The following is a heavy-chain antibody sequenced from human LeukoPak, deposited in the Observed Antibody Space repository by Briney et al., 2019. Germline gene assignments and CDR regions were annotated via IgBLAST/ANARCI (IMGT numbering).Heavy chain of an antibody. CDR2: IYHSGST. Sequence: PSETLSLTCAVSGGSISSSNWWSWVRQPPGKGPEWIGEIYHSGSTNYNPSLKSRVTISVDKSKNQFSLKLSSVTAADTAVYYCARDIRVVWGVNDAFDIWGQGTMVTVSS. CDR1: GGSISSSNW. CDR3: ARDIRVVWGVNDAFDI. V-gene: IGHV4-4*02. D-gene: IGHD3-10*01. J-gene: IGHJ3*02.